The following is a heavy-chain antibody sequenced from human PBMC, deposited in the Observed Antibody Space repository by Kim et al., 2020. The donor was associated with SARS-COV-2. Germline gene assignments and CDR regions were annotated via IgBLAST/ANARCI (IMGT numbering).Heavy chain of an antibody. J-gene: IGHJ5*02. Sequence: DPSLKGRVTISVDKAKNPLSLKLSCVTAADTAVYYCARAYGDCGVHGFDPWGQGTMVTVSS. V-gene: IGHV4-34*01. CDR3: ARAYGDCGVHGFDP. D-gene: IGHD4-17*01.